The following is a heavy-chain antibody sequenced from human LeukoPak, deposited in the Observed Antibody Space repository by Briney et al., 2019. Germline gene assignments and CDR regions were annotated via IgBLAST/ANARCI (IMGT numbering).Heavy chain of an antibody. Sequence: GASVKVSCKASGGTFSRYAVSWVRQAPGQGLEWMGGIIPIFGTANYAQKFQGRVTITTDEATNTAFMELRSLRSEDTAVYFCATAFSGFCSMTSCPGYYWGQGTRVTVSS. D-gene: IGHD2-2*01. V-gene: IGHV1-69*05. J-gene: IGHJ4*02. CDR2: IIPIFGTA. CDR1: GGTFSRYA. CDR3: ATAFSGFCSMTSCPGYY.